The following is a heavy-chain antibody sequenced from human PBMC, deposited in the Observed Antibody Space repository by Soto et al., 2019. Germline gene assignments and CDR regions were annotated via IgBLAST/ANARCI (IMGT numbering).Heavy chain of an antibody. CDR3: AKSQKASASLSSGWSFDY. Sequence: GGSLRLSCAASGFTFSSYAMSWVRQAPGKGLEWVSAISGSGGSTYYADSVKGRFTVSRDNSKNTLYLQMNSLRAEDTAVYYCAKSQKASASLSSGWSFDYWGQGTLVTVSS. J-gene: IGHJ4*02. V-gene: IGHV3-23*01. D-gene: IGHD6-19*01. CDR2: ISGSGGST. CDR1: GFTFSSYA.